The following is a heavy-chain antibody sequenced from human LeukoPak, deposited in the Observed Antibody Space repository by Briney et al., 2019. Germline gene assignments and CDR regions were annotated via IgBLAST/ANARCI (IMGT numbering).Heavy chain of an antibody. CDR2: IYYSGST. J-gene: IGHJ4*02. V-gene: IGHV4-39*07. D-gene: IGHD3-16*02. CDR3: ARGLSSFFDY. CDR1: GGSISSSSYY. Sequence: SETLSLTCTVSGGSISSSSYYWGWIRQPPGKGLEWIGSIYYSGSTYYNPSLKSRVTISVDTSKNQFSLKLSSVTAADTAVYYCARGLSSFFDYWGQGTLVTVSS.